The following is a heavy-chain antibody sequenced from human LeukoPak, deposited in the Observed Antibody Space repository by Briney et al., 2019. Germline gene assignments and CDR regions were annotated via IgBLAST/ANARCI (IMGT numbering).Heavy chain of an antibody. CDR2: ISSNGSST. CDR1: GFTFSSYA. J-gene: IGHJ4*02. D-gene: IGHD6-19*01. V-gene: IGHV3-64D*06. Sequence: GRSLRLSCSASGFTFSSYAMHWVRQAPGKGLEYVSAISSNGSSTYYADSVKGRFNIYRDNFKNTVYLQMSSLRAEDTAVYYCVKDQYSSGCPDYWGQGTLVTVSS. CDR3: VKDQYSSGCPDY.